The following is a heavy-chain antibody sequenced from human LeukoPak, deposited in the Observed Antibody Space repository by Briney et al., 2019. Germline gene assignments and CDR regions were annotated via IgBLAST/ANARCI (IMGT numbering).Heavy chain of an antibody. CDR3: ARVNTPVATFDY. D-gene: IGHD2-15*01. CDR2: ISHSATT. Sequence: SSETLSLTCNVSGHSMSSTFYGAWIRQPPGKGLEWIATISHSATTYYTPSLKSRLTMSVDTSKNQFSLKLSSVTVADTAVYYCARVNTPVATFDYWGQATLVTVSS. J-gene: IGHJ4*02. CDR1: GHSMSSTFY. V-gene: IGHV4-38-2*02.